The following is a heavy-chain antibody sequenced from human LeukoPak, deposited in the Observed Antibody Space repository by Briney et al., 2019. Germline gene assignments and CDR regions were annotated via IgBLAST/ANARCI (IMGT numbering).Heavy chain of an antibody. J-gene: IGHJ4*02. CDR1: GFTVSSNY. V-gene: IGHV3-53*01. Sequence: GGSLRLSCAASGFTVSSNYMSWVRQAPGKGLEWVSVIYSGGSTYYADSVKGRFTISRDNSKNTLYLQMNSLRAEDTAVFYCARAGPLYSGNYLGYWGQGTLVTVSS. CDR3: ARAGPLYSGNYLGY. D-gene: IGHD1-26*01. CDR2: IYSGGST.